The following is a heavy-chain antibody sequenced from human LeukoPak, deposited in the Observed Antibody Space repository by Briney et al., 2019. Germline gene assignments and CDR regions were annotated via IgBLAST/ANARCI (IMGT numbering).Heavy chain of an antibody. CDR2: IYYSGST. CDR3: ARNDYGDFQTWYYFDY. J-gene: IGHJ4*02. D-gene: IGHD4-17*01. CDR1: GFTFSSYA. Sequence: GSLRLSCAASGFTFSSYAMSWVRQPPGKGLEWIGSIYYSGSTYYNPSLKSRVTISVDTSKNQFSLKLSSVTAADTAVYYCARNDYGDFQTWYYFDYWGQGTLVTVSS. V-gene: IGHV4-38-2*01.